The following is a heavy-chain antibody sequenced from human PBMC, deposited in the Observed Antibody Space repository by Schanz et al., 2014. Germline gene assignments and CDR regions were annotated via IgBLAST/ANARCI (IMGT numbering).Heavy chain of an antibody. CDR2: IWYDGNNK. D-gene: IGHD3-9*01. CDR3: AKDHAGSDILTALGN. J-gene: IGHJ4*02. Sequence: VKLLESGGGLVQPGRSLRLSCAASGFAFNNYGMHWVRQAPGKGLEWVAIIWYDGNNKKYADSVKGRFTISRDNFKNTLFLQMNSLRAEDTAVYYCAKDHAGSDILTALGNWGQGTLVTVSS. V-gene: IGHV3-33*06. CDR1: GFAFNNYG.